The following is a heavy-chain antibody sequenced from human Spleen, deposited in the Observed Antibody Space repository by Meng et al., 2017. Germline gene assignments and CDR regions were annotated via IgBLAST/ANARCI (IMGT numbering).Heavy chain of an antibody. D-gene: IGHD2-2*01. V-gene: IGHV3-11*04. CDR3: ARDSRRYCSSTTCSDDY. Sequence: GGSLRLSCAASGFTFSDYYMPWIRQAPGKGLEWVSYISDSGRTINYADSVKGRFTISRDNASNSLYLQMNSLRAEDTAVYYCARDSRRYCSSTTCSDDYWGQGTLVTVSS. CDR2: ISDSGRTI. CDR1: GFTFSDYY. J-gene: IGHJ4*02.